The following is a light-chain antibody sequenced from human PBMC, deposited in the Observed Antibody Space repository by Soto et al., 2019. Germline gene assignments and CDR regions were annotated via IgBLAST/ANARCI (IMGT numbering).Light chain of an antibody. J-gene: IGKJ1*01. CDR2: SAS. CDR3: QQYNNWPLT. Sequence: ERVMTQSPATLSVSPGERATLSCRASQSVSSNLAWYQQKPGQAPRLLIYSASTRATGIPARFSGSGSGTEFTLTISSLQSEDFPVYYCQQYNNWPLTFGQGTKVDI. CDR1: QSVSSN. V-gene: IGKV3-15*01.